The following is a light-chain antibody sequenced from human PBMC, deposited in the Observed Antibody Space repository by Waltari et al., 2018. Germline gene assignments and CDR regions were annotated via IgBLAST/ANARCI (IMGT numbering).Light chain of an antibody. CDR3: QNYNNAPFT. V-gene: IGKV1-27*01. Sequence: DIQMTQSPSSLSASVGDRVTLTCRASQGISDYVAWYQQKSGKGPKLLIYAASTLQSGVPSRFSGSGSGTDFTLTISSLQPEDVATYYCQNYNNAPFTFGPGTKVDIK. CDR1: QGISDY. CDR2: AAS. J-gene: IGKJ3*01.